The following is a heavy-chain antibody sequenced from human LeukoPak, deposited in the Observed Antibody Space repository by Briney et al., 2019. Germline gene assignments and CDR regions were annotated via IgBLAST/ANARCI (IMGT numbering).Heavy chain of an antibody. D-gene: IGHD1-1*01. J-gene: IGHJ5*02. CDR3: ARQTGTTAKEVNWFDP. CDR2: INPSSGDT. V-gene: IGHV1-2*02. Sequence: GASVTVSFKASGYAFTGYYIHWVRQAPAQGLEWMGWINPSSGDTNYAQNFQGRVTMTRDTSITTAYMELSRLTCDDTAVYSCARQTGTTAKEVNWFDPWGQGTLVTVSS. CDR1: GYAFTGYY.